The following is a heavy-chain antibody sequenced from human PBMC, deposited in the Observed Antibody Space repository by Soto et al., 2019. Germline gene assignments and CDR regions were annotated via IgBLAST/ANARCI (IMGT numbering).Heavy chain of an antibody. J-gene: IGHJ4*02. D-gene: IGHD5-12*01. CDR2: ISYDGSNK. V-gene: IGHV3-30-3*01. CDR1: GFTFSSYA. CDR3: ARVLGGYDDLFDY. Sequence: QVQLVESGGGMVQPGRSLRLSCAASGFTFSSYAMHWVRQAPGKGLEWVAVISYDGSNKYYADSVKGRFTISRDNSKNTLYLQMNSLRAEDTAVYYCARVLGGYDDLFDYWGQGTLVTVSS.